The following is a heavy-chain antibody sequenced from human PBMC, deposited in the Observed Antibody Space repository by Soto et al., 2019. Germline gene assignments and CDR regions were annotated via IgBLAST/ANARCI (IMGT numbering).Heavy chain of an antibody. J-gene: IGHJ5*02. CDR3: ARDGATDPWEWFDP. Sequence: ASVKVSCKASGYTFTSYGISWVRQAPGQGLEWMGWISAYNGNTNYAQKHQGRVTMTTDTSTSTAYMELRSLRSDDTAVYYCARDGATDPWEWFDPWGQGTLVTVSS. CDR1: GYTFTSYG. CDR2: ISAYNGNT. V-gene: IGHV1-18*01. D-gene: IGHD5-12*01.